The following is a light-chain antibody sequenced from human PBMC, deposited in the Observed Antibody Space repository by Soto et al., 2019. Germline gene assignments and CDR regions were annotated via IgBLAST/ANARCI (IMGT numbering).Light chain of an antibody. J-gene: IGLJ2*01. CDR1: SSNIGNNY. CDR3: ATWDRSLSVGA. Sequence: QSVLTQPPSVSAAPGQKVTISCSGSSSNIGNNYVSWYQQFPGTAPKPLIYDTYKRPSGIPDRFSGSKSGTSATLDITGLQTGDEADYYCATWDRSLSVGAFGGGTKLTVL. V-gene: IGLV1-51*01. CDR2: DTY.